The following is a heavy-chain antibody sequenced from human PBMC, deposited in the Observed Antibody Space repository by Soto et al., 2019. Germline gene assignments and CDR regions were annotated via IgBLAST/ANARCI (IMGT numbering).Heavy chain of an antibody. CDR2: INPANGNT. CDR3: ARDIVSVGPRANEAFDV. CDR1: GFTFSVTL. D-gene: IGHD1-26*01. V-gene: IGHV1-3*01. J-gene: IGHJ3*01. Sequence: QVQLVQSGAEMKKPGASVNISCQASGFTFSVTLINWVRQGPGQGLEWMGWINPANGNTRYSESFQGRVTISSLSSASTAYVALSDLTSEDTAVYYCARDIVSVGPRANEAFDVWGQGTMITVSS.